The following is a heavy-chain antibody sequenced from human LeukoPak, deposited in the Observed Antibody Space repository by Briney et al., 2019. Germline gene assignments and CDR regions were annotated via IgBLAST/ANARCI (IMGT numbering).Heavy chain of an antibody. D-gene: IGHD3-10*01. CDR3: ARGEYYGSGSWAY. J-gene: IGHJ4*02. CDR2: LNPNSGYA. Sequence: ASVKVSCKASGYSLISYDINWVRQAPGQGLGWMGWLNPNSGYAGYAQTFQGRLTSTRDNSIHTAYMELRSLTSEDTAVYFCARGEYYGSGSWAYWGQGTLVTVSS. CDR1: GYSLISYD. V-gene: IGHV1-8*03.